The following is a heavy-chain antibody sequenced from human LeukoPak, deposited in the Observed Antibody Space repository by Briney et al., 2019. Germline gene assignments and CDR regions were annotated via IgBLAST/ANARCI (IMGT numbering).Heavy chain of an antibody. V-gene: IGHV4-34*01. CDR3: ARGLQLWLGRPFDY. CDR2: INHSGST. J-gene: IGHJ4*02. D-gene: IGHD5-18*01. CDR1: GGSFSGYY. Sequence: PSETPSLTCAVYGGSFSGYYWSWIRQPPGKGLEWIGEINHSGSTNYNPSLKSRVTISVDTSKNQFSLKLSSVTAADTAVYYCARGLQLWLGRPFDYWGQGTLVTVSS.